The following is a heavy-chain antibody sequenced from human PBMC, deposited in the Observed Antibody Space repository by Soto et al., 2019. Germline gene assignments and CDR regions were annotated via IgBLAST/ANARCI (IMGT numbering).Heavy chain of an antibody. CDR3: ARAETTVTLYYYYGMDV. CDR2: IIPIFGTA. J-gene: IGHJ6*02. CDR1: GGTFSSYA. D-gene: IGHD4-4*01. Sequence: QVQLVQSGAEVKKPGSSVKVSCKASGGTFSSYAISWVRQAPGQGLEWMGGIIPIFGTANYAQKFQGRVTITADKSTSTAYMELSSLRSEDTAVYYSARAETTVTLYYYYGMDVWGQGTTVTVSS. V-gene: IGHV1-69*06.